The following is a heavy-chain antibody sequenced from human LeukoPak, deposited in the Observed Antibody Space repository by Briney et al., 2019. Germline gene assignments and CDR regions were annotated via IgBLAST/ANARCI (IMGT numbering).Heavy chain of an antibody. CDR3: ARDSRIPRNYYYGMDV. CDR2: ISYDGSNK. V-gene: IGHV3-30-3*01. J-gene: IGHJ6*02. CDR1: GFTFSSYV. D-gene: IGHD1-14*01. Sequence: GRSLRLSCAASGFTFSSYVMHWVRQAPGKGLEWVAVISYDGSNKYYADSVKGRFTISRDNSKNTLYLQMNSLRAEDTAVYYCARDSRIPRNYYYGMDVWGQGTTVTVSS.